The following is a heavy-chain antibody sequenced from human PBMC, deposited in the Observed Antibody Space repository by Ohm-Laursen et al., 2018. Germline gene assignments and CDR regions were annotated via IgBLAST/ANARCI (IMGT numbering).Heavy chain of an antibody. D-gene: IGHD3-22*01. CDR2: LNSTRGGTRT. CDR3: ARGYYDSRGSAFEI. V-gene: IGHV1-46*01. Sequence: ASVKVSCKASGYIFTNYYMHWVRQAPGQGFEWMGVLNSTRGGTRTSLSQRFQDRVTMTRDTSASTAYMELSSLRSEDTAVYYCARGYYDSRGSAFEIWGQGTMVTVSS. CDR1: GYIFTNYY. J-gene: IGHJ3*02.